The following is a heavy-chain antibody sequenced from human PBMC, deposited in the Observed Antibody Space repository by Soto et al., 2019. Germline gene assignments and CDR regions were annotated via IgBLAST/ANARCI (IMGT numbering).Heavy chain of an antibody. V-gene: IGHV4-59*01. J-gene: IGHJ4*02. CDR1: GGSISSYY. D-gene: IGHD2-2*01. Sequence: QVQLRESGPGLVKPSETLSLTCTVSGGSISSYYWSWIRQPPGKGLEWIGYIYYSGSTNYNPSLKSRVTISVDTSKNQFSLKLSSVTAADTAVYYCARSVPAANFDYWGQGTLVTVSS. CDR2: IYYSGST. CDR3: ARSVPAANFDY.